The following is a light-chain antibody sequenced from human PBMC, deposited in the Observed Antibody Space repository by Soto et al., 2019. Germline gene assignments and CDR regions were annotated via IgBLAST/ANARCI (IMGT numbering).Light chain of an antibody. V-gene: IGLV2-14*01. CDR1: SSDVGGYNY. Sequence: QSVLTQPASVSGSPGQSITISCTGTSSDVGGYNYVSWYQQHPGKAPKLMIYEVSDRPSGVSNRFSGSKSGNTASLTISGLHAEDEADYSCSSYTITRTYVFGTGTKVTVL. CDR3: SSYTITRTYV. J-gene: IGLJ1*01. CDR2: EVS.